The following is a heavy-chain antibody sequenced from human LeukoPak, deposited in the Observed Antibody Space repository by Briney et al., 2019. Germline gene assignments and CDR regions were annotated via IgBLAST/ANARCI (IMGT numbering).Heavy chain of an antibody. CDR3: ARDLASSGYYWD. CDR2: INPSGGSA. D-gene: IGHD3-22*01. J-gene: IGHJ4*02. V-gene: IGHV1-46*01. CDR1: GYTFTSYG. Sequence: ASVKVSCKASGYTFTSYGISWVRQAPGQGLEWMGIINPSGGSAIYAQNFQGRATMTRDTSTSTVYMELSSLRSEDTAVYYCARDLASSGYYWDWGQGTLVTVSS.